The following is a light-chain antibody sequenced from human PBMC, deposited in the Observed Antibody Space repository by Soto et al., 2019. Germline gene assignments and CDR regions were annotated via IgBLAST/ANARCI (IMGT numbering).Light chain of an antibody. CDR2: AAS. J-gene: IGKJ2*02. V-gene: IGKV1-6*01. CDR1: QGIRAD. Sequence: AIQMTQSPSSLSAYVGDRVTISCRASQGIRADLGWYQHKPGKAPRLLIYAASSLQGGVPSRFSGTGSGTDFTLTINNLQPEDSATYYCLQDYNYPRTFGQGTKLEI. CDR3: LQDYNYPRT.